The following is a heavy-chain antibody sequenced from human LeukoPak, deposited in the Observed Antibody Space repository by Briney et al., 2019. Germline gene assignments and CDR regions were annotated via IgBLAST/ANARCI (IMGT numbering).Heavy chain of an antibody. J-gene: IGHJ6*03. Sequence: SQTLSLTCTVSGGSISSGSYYWSWIRQPAGKGLEWIGRIYTSGSTNYNPSLTSRVTISVDTSKNQFSLKLSSVTAADTAVYYCAREAVVFTAFYYYYYMDVWGKGTTVTVSS. CDR3: AREAVVFTAFYYYYYMDV. CDR1: GGSISSGSYY. D-gene: IGHD6-19*01. V-gene: IGHV4-61*02. CDR2: IYTSGST.